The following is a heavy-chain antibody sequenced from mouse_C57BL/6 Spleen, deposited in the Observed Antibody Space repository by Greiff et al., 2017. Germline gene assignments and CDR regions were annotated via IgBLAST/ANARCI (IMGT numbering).Heavy chain of an antibody. Sequence: QVQLQQSGAELVRPGTSVKVSCKASGYAFTNYLIEWVKQRPGQGLEWIGVINPGSGGTNYNEKFKGKATLTADKSSSTAYMQLSSLTSEDSAVYFCAREVYCGSSPFAYWGQGTLVTVAA. CDR1: GYAFTNYL. CDR2: INPGSGGT. J-gene: IGHJ3*01. D-gene: IGHD1-1*01. CDR3: AREVYCGSSPFAY. V-gene: IGHV1-54*01.